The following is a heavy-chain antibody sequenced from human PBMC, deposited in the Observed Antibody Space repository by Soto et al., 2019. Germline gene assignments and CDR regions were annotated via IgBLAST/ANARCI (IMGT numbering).Heavy chain of an antibody. CDR2: INHSGST. CDR1: VGSFSCYY. D-gene: IGHD2-15*01. Sequence: SETLSLTCAVYVGSFSCYYWICIRQPPGKGLEWIGEINHSGSTNYNPSLKSRVTISVDTSKNQFSLKLSSVTAADTAVYYCARYCSGGSCYPVSLDPWGQGTLVTVSS. J-gene: IGHJ5*02. V-gene: IGHV4-34*01. CDR3: ARYCSGGSCYPVSLDP.